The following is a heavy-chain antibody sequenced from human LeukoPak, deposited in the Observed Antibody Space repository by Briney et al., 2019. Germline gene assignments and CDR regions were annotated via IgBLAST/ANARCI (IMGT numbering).Heavy chain of an antibody. V-gene: IGHV4-39*07. CDR3: ARDPRSYYDFWSGYLSWFDP. Sequence: SETLSLTCTVSGGSISSNSYYWGWIRQPPGKGLEWIGSIYYSGSTNYNPSLKSRVTISVDKSKNQFSLKLSSVTAADTAVYYCARDPRSYYDFWSGYLSWFDPWGQGTLVTVSS. J-gene: IGHJ5*02. CDR2: IYYSGST. CDR1: GGSISSNSYY. D-gene: IGHD3-3*01.